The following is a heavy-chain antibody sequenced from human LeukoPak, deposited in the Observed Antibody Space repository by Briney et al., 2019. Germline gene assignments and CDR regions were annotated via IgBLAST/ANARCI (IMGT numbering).Heavy chain of an antibody. CDR1: GYTFTSYD. D-gene: IGHD3-10*01. J-gene: IGHJ3*02. CDR3: AREGSTDAFDI. CDR2: INPNSGGT. Sequence: ASVKVSCKASGYTFTSYDFNWVRQAPGQGLEWMGWINPNSGGTNYAQKFQGWVTMTRDTSISTAYMELSRLRSDDTAVYYCAREGSTDAFDIWGQGTMVTVSS. V-gene: IGHV1-2*04.